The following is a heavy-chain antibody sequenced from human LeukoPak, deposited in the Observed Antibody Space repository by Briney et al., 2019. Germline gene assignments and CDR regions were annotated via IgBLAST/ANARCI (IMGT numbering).Heavy chain of an antibody. CDR3: ARDYCTSTSCNICYFDY. CDR1: GFTFSSYA. V-gene: IGHV3-30-3*01. J-gene: IGHJ4*02. D-gene: IGHD2-2*02. CDR2: ISYDGNNI. Sequence: ESGGSLRLSCAASGFTFSSYAMHWVRQAPGKGLEWVTVISYDGNNIYYADSVKGRFTISRDNSKNTLYLQMNGLRTEDTAVYYCARDYCTSTSCNICYFDYWGQGTLVTVSS.